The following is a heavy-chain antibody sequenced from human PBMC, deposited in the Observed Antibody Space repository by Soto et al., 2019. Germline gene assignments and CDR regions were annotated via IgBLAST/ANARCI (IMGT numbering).Heavy chain of an antibody. V-gene: IGHV1-18*01. Sequence: GASVKLTSKASGYTLTSYGLSWVRQAPGQGLEWMGWISAYNGNTNYAQKLQGRVTMTTDTSTSTAYMELRSLRSDDTAVYYCARDSPPVDYWGQGTLVTVSS. CDR2: ISAYNGNT. J-gene: IGHJ4*02. CDR1: GYTLTSYG. CDR3: ARDSPPVDY.